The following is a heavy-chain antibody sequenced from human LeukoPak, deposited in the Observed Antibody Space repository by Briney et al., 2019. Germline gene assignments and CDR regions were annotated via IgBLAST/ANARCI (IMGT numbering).Heavy chain of an antibody. J-gene: IGHJ5*02. CDR1: GFTFSRYV. V-gene: IGHV3-64D*06. CDR2: ISSNGGST. Sequence: GGSLRLSCSASGFTFSRYVMHWVRQAPGKGLEYVSAISSNGGSTYYADSVKDRFTISRDNSKNTLYLQMSSLRAEDTAVYYCARGGRYCSSTSCSKWWFDPWGQGTLVTVSS. CDR3: ARGGRYCSSTSCSKWWFDP. D-gene: IGHD2-2*01.